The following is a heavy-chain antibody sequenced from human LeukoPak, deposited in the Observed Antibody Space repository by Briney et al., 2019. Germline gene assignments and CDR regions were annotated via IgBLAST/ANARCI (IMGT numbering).Heavy chain of an antibody. V-gene: IGHV3-23*01. CDR1: GFTFSSYA. J-gene: IGHJ4*02. D-gene: IGHD4-17*01. CDR2: ISGSGEST. Sequence: GGSLRLSCAASGFTFSSYAMSWVRQAPGKGLEWVSAISGSGESTYDKDSVKGRFSISRDNSKNTLYLQMNSLRAEDTAVYYCARVRATVTPFDYWGQGTLVTVSS. CDR3: ARVRATVTPFDY.